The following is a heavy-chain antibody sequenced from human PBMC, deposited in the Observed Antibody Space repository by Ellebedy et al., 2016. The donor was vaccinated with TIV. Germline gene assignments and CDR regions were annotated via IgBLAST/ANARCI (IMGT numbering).Heavy chain of an antibody. CDR1: GYRFTSFY. CDR2: INPSDGST. V-gene: IGHV1-46*01. CDR3: ARGIVVPAVSKWGGFYFDS. Sequence: ASVKVSXXASGYRFTSFYIVWVRQAHGQGLEWMGIINPSDGSTTYPQKFQGRVAMTRDTATSTVYMELSSLRSGDTAVYYCARGIVVPAVSKWGGFYFDSWGQGTLVTVSS. D-gene: IGHD2-2*01. J-gene: IGHJ4*02.